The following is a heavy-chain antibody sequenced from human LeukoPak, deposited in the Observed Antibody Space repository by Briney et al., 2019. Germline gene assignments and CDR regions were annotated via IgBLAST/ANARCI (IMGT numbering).Heavy chain of an antibody. J-gene: IGHJ4*02. V-gene: IGHV1-18*01. CDR1: GYTFTNYD. CDR3: AREDCSGGSCYMGDY. CDR2: ISANNGNT. Sequence: ASVKVSCKASGYTFTNYDISWVRQAPGQGLECMGWISANNGNTNYAQKFQGRVIMTTDTSTSTAYMELGSLRSDDTAVYYCAREDCSGGSCYMGDYWGQGTLVTVSS. D-gene: IGHD2-15*01.